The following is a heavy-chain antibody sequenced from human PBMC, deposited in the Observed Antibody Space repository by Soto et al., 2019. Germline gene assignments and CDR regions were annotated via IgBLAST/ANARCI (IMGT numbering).Heavy chain of an antibody. CDR1: GGSISSGGYS. CDR2: IYHSGSP. CDR3: ARAPDY. V-gene: IGHV4-30-2*01. Sequence: QLRPQHSPREPVKPSQTLSLTCAVSGGSISSGGYSWSWIRQPPGKGLEWIGYIYHSGSPYYNPSLKSRVTISVDRSKNQFSLKLSSVTAADTAVYYCARAPDYWGQGTLVTVSS. J-gene: IGHJ4*02.